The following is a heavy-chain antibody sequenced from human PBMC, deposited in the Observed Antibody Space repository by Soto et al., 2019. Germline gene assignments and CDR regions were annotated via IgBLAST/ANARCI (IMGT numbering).Heavy chain of an antibody. J-gene: IGHJ4*02. D-gene: IGHD3-22*01. CDR2: IYHSGST. V-gene: IGHV4-30-2*01. CDR3: ARGDVHDSSGYYFGY. CDR1: GGSISGGGYS. Sequence: PSETLSLTCAVSGGSISGGGYSWSWIRQPPGKGLEWIGYIYHSGSTYYNPSLKSRVTISVDRSKNQFSLKLSSVTAADTAVYYCARGDVHDSSGYYFGYWGQGTLVTVSS.